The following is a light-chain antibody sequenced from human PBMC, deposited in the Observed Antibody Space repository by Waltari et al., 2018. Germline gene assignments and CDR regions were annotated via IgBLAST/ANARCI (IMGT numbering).Light chain of an antibody. CDR3: LVSYPDVRV. Sequence: QAVVTQEPSLTVSPGGTVTLTCGSSTGAVTSGHWPYWFQQKPGLAPRPLIYDTDNNHPWTPARFSGSLLGGKAALTLSGAQPEDEADYYCLVSYPDVRVFGGGTKLTVL. CDR2: DTD. CDR1: TGAVTSGHW. V-gene: IGLV7-46*01. J-gene: IGLJ3*02.